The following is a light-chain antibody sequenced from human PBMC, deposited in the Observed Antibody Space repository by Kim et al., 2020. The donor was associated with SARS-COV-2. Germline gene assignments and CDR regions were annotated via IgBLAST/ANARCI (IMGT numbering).Light chain of an antibody. V-gene: IGLV2-11*01. CDR2: DVS. CDR1: SSDVGGYNY. J-gene: IGLJ3*02. CDR3: CSYAGSSWV. Sequence: QSALTQPRSVSGSPGQSVTISCTGTSSDVGGYNYVSWYQQHPGKAPKLMIYDVSKRPSGVPDRFSGSKSGNTASLTISGLQAKDEADYYCCSYAGSSWVFGGGTQLTVL.